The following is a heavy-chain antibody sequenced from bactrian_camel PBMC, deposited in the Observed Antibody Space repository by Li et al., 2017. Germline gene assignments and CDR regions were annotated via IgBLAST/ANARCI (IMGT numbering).Heavy chain of an antibody. Sequence: HVQLVESGGGSVQTGGSLRLSCANTGYPVSTDCVGWFRRAPGKEREGVAGIYYGGSSTHYGDSVKGRFTVSRDNANNTMYLQLNSLKTEDLAIYYCAYTRGDAFAFWGQGTQVTVS. J-gene: IGHJ4*01. D-gene: IGHD1*01. CDR3: AYTRGDAFAF. CDR1: GYPVSTDC. V-gene: IGHV3S1*01. CDR2: IYYGGSST.